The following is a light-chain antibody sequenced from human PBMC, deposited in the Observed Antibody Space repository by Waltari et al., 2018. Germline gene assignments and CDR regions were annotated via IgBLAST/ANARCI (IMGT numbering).Light chain of an antibody. CDR2: GAS. V-gene: IGKV3-15*01. CDR1: QSVGSN. Sequence: EIVMTQSPATLSVSPGERATLSCRASQSVGSNLAWYQQKPGRAPRLLIYGASTRATNIPARFSGSGSGTDFTLTISSLQSEDFAFYYCQQYDNWPLTFGGGTKEEIK. J-gene: IGKJ4*01. CDR3: QQYDNWPLT.